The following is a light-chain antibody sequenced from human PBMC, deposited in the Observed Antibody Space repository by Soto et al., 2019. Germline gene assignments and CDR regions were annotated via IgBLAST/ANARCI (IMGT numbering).Light chain of an antibody. J-gene: IGLJ1*01. V-gene: IGLV2-14*01. Sequence: SALTQPASASGAIGQSITIFCPGYSSDFCAYQYVSWYQQHTGKTPKPMISEASHRPPRLSSRISGSKSGKTAPLTITGLQVEGEADYYCTSYRYSSGHLVVGTGTKVS. CDR2: EAS. CDR3: TSYRYSSGHLV. CDR1: SSDFCAYQY.